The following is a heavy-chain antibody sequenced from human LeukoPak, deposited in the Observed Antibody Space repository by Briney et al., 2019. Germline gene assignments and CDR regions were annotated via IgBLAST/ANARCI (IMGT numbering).Heavy chain of an antibody. V-gene: IGHV3-48*01. J-gene: IGHJ6*03. Sequence: GGSLRLSCAASGFTFSTHTMAWVRQAPGKGLEWVSYISGSTSVIYYEDSVKGRFTISRDNAKNSLYLQMNSLRTEDTAIYYCARGLYYIDVWGNGTAVTVS. CDR3: ARGLYYIDV. CDR2: ISGSTSVI. CDR1: GFTFSTHT.